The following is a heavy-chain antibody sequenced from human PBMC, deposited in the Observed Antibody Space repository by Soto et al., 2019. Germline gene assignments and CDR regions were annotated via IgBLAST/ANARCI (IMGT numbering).Heavy chain of an antibody. D-gene: IGHD3-10*01. Sequence: GASVKVSCKASGGTFSSYAISWVRQAPGQGLEWMGGIIPIFGTANYAQKFQGRVTITADESTSTAYMELSSLRSEDTAVYYCARTSYRSTMVRGVDYYYYGMDVWGQGTTVTVSS. CDR2: IIPIFGTA. J-gene: IGHJ6*02. CDR3: ARTSYRSTMVRGVDYYYYGMDV. V-gene: IGHV1-69*13. CDR1: GGTFSSYA.